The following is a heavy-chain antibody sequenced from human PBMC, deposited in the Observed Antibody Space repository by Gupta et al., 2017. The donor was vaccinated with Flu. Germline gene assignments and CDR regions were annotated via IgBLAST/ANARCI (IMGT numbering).Heavy chain of an antibody. D-gene: IGHD2-15*01. CDR3: ARXPLCDAGCYHSDG. CDR1: GFNFKRHW. Sequence: EVQLEQSGGGTAQPGGSLGLSCAASGFNFKRHWMQWVRQAPGAGLEWVARILRKDSVVYGDLVKGRFNVSRDNAKNTVHLHLNSLRGDDXAXYFCARXPLCDAGCYHSDGWGQGVLVSVSS. V-gene: IGHV3-74*01. CDR2: ILRKDSV. J-gene: IGHJ4*02.